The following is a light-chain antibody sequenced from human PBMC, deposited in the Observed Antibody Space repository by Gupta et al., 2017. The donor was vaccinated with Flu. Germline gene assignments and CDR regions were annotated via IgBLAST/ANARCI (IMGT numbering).Light chain of an antibody. CDR2: GAS. Sequence: ATLSASPGERAALSCRASQSVSSNLAWYQQKPGQAPRLLIYGASTRATGIPARFSGSGSGTEFTLTISSRQSEDFAVYYCQQYNNWPPWTCGQGTKVEIK. V-gene: IGKV3-15*01. CDR3: QQYNNWPPWT. CDR1: QSVSSN. J-gene: IGKJ1*01.